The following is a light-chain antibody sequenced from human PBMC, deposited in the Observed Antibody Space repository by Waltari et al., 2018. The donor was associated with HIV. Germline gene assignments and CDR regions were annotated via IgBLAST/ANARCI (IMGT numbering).Light chain of an antibody. CDR1: SSDVGGYNY. J-gene: IGLJ2*01. CDR3: SSYTSSSTLV. CDR2: EVS. V-gene: IGLV2-14*01. Sequence: QSALTQPASVSGSPGQSITISCTGTSSDVGGYNYVSWYQQHPGKAPKLIIYEVSNRPSGVSNRFSRSKSGNTASLTISGLQAEDEADYYCSSYTSSSTLVFGGGTKLTVL.